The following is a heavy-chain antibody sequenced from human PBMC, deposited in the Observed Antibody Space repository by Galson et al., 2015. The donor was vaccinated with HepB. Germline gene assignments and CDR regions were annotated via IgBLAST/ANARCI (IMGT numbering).Heavy chain of an antibody. Sequence: SLRLSCAASGFTFSSYSMNWVRQAPGKGLEWVSSISSSSSYIYYADSVKGRFTISRDNAKNSLYLQMNSLRAEDTAVYYCARDVERELNRFDAFDIWGQGTMVTVSS. CDR3: ARDVERELNRFDAFDI. CDR1: GFTFSSYS. D-gene: IGHD1-26*01. J-gene: IGHJ3*02. CDR2: ISSSSSYI. V-gene: IGHV3-21*01.